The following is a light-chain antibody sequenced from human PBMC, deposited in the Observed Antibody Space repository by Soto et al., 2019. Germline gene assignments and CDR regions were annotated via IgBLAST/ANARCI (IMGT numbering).Light chain of an antibody. V-gene: IGKV3-20*01. Sequence: EIVLTQSPGTLSLSPGERATLSCRASQSVRSNYLAWYQQKPGRAPRLLIYNSNTRATGVPDRFSGSGSGTDFTLTISRLEPEDFALYYCQQYRDLPQTFGQVTKVEMK. CDR2: NSN. J-gene: IGKJ1*01. CDR3: QQYRDLPQT. CDR1: QSVRSNY.